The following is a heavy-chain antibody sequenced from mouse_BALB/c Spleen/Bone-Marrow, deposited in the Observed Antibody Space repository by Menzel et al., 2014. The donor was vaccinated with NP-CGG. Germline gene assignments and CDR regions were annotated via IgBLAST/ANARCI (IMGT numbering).Heavy chain of an antibody. CDR1: GFTFSSYA. CDR2: ISSGGST. V-gene: IGHV5-6-5*01. J-gene: IGHJ4*01. D-gene: IGHD1-1*01. Sequence: DVQLVESGGGLVKPGGSLKLSCAASGFTFSSYAMSWVRQTPEKRLEWVASISSGGSTYYPDSVKGRFTISRDNARNILYLQMSSLRPEDTAMYYCARARFYYGKLVDYWGQGTSVTVSS. CDR3: ARARFYYGKLVDY.